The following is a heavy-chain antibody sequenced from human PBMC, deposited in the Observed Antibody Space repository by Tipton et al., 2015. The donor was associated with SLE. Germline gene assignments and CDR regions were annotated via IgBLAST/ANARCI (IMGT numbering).Heavy chain of an antibody. D-gene: IGHD3-10*01. CDR3: ARHMRRRWGSGMAAKIDAFDI. J-gene: IGHJ3*02. V-gene: IGHV4-34*01. CDR2: INHSGST. CDR1: GGSFSGYY. Sequence: TLSLTCAVYGGSFSGYYWSWIRQPPGKGLEWIGEINHSGSTNYNPSLKSRGTISVDTSKNQFSLKLSSVTAADTAVYYCARHMRRRWGSGMAAKIDAFDIWGQGTMVTVSS.